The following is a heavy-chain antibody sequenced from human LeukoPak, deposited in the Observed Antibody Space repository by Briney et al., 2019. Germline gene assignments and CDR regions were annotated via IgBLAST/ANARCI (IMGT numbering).Heavy chain of an antibody. CDR2: IWYDGSNK. CDR1: GFTFSSYG. CDR3: ARDSYDFWSGYYTLYGMDV. V-gene: IGHV3-33*01. J-gene: IGHJ6*02. D-gene: IGHD3-3*01. Sequence: GRSLRLSCAASGFTFSSYGMHWDRQAPGKGLEWVAVIWYDGSNKYYADSVKGRFTISRDNSKNTLYLQMNSLRAEDTAVYYCARDSYDFWSGYYTLYGMDVWGQGTTVTVSS.